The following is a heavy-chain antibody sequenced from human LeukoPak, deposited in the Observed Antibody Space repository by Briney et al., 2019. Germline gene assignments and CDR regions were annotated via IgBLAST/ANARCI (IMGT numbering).Heavy chain of an antibody. CDR1: GFTFSSYS. CDR3: ARDYHPPITFGGVIVPQAMDY. Sequence: PGGSLRLSCAASGFTFSSYSMNWVRQAPGKGLEWVTSISSSSSYIYYADSVKGRFTISRDNAKNSLYLQMNSLRAEDTAVYYCARDYHPPITFGGVIVPQAMDYWGQGTLVTVSS. J-gene: IGHJ4*02. V-gene: IGHV3-21*01. CDR2: ISSSSSYI. D-gene: IGHD3-16*02.